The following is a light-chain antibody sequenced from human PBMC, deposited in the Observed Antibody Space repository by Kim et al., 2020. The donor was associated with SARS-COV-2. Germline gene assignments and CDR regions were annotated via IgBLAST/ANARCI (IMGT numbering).Light chain of an antibody. V-gene: IGKV3-20*01. CDR1: QSVSSYY. CDR2: GAS. CDR3: QQYSSSPAT. Sequence: SPGERATLSCRASQSVSSYYLAWYQQKPGQAPRLLIYGASSRATGIPDRFSGSGSGTDFTLTITRLEPEDFAVYYCQQYSSSPATFGQGTKVDIK. J-gene: IGKJ1*01.